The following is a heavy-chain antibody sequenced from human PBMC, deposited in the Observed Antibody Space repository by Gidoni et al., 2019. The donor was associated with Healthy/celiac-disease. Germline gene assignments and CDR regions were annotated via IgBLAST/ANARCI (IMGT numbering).Heavy chain of an antibody. D-gene: IGHD3-3*01. J-gene: IGHJ6*02. CDR1: GFTFSSYA. CDR2: ISYDGSNK. CDR3: AILRFLEWLPYGNYGMDV. Sequence: QVQLVESGGGVVQPGRSLRLSCAAPGFTFSSYAMTWVRQAPGKGLEWVAVISYDGSNKYYADSVKGRFTISRDNSKNTLYLQMNSLRAEDTAVYYCAILRFLEWLPYGNYGMDVWGQGTTVTVSS. V-gene: IGHV3-30-3*01.